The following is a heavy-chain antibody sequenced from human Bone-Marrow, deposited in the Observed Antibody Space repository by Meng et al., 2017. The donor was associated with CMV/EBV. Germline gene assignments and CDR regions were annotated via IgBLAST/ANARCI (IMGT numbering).Heavy chain of an antibody. D-gene: IGHD6-13*01. Sequence: SETLSLTCTVSGGSVSSGYYHWNWIRQPPGKGLEWIGQTIDGALINYNPSLQSRLIISVDTSKNQFSPDLNSVTAADTAVYYCAGLIAGLSGRGPWGQGTLVTVSS. CDR2: TIDGALI. CDR3: AGLIAGLSGRGP. J-gene: IGHJ5*02. CDR1: GGSVSSGYYH. V-gene: IGHV4-61*01.